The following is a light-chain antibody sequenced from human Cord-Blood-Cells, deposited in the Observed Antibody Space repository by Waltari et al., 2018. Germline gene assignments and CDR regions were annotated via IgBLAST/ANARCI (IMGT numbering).Light chain of an antibody. CDR1: QSVSSY. J-gene: IGKJ4*02. Sequence: EIVLTQSPATLSLSPGERATLSCRTSQSVSSYLAWYQQKPGQAPRLLIYDASNWATGIPARFSGSGSGTDFTLTISSLEPEDFAVYYCQQRSNSPLTFGRGTKVEIK. CDR3: QQRSNSPLT. V-gene: IGKV3-11*01. CDR2: DAS.